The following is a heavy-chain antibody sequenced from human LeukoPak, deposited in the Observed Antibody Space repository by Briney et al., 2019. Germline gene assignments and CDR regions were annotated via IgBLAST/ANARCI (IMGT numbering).Heavy chain of an antibody. D-gene: IGHD3-22*01. CDR3: ARHDGSDQTNWFDP. V-gene: IGHV4-39*01. CDR2: INNRGST. J-gene: IGHJ5*02. Sequence: SETLSLTCTVSGGSISGNNYYWGWIRQAPGEGLEWIGSINNRGSTYYNPSLKSRVTMSVDTSKNQFSLKLSSVTAADTAVYYCARHDGSDQTNWFDPWGQGTLVTVSS. CDR1: GGSISGNNYY.